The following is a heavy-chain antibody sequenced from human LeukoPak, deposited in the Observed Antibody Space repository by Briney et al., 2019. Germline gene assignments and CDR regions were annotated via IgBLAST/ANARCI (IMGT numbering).Heavy chain of an antibody. D-gene: IGHD6-6*01. Sequence: SETLSLTCTVSGGSISSSSYYWGWIRQPPGKGLEWIGSIYYSGSTYYNPSLKSRVTISVDTSKNQFSLKLSSVTAADTAVYYCAKDRIAALEVYFDYWGQGTLVTVSS. V-gene: IGHV4-39*02. CDR3: AKDRIAALEVYFDY. CDR1: GGSISSSSYY. J-gene: IGHJ4*02. CDR2: IYYSGST.